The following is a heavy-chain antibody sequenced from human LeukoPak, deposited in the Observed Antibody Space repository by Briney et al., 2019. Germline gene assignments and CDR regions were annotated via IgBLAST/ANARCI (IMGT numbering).Heavy chain of an antibody. J-gene: IGHJ4*02. CDR1: GFTFSSYW. V-gene: IGHV3-74*01. CDR2: INTDGSST. D-gene: IGHD3-22*01. Sequence: GGSLRLSCAASGFTFSSYWMHWVRQAPGKGLVWVSRINTDGSSTSYADSVKGRFTISRDNAKNTLYLQMNSLRAEDTAVYYCAKGHYYDTYGQYSYAEYWGQGALVTVSS. CDR3: AKGHYYDTYGQYSYAEY.